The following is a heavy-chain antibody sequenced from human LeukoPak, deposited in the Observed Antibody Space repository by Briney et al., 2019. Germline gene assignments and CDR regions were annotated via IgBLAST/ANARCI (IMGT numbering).Heavy chain of an antibody. CDR1: AFTFSSYA. V-gene: IGHV3-23*01. D-gene: IGHD4-17*01. Sequence: GGSLRLSCAASAFTFSSYAMSWVRQAPGKGLEWVSAISAGADSTYYAASVQGRFTISRVNSKNTLFLQMSGLRAEDTAVYFCARGAYGDYDSWGQGTLVTVSS. CDR3: ARGAYGDYDS. J-gene: IGHJ5*01. CDR2: ISAGADST.